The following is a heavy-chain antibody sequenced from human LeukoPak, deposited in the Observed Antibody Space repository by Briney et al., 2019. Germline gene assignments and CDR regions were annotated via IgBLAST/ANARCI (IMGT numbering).Heavy chain of an antibody. Sequence: ASVKVSCKASGYTFTGYYMHWVRQAPGQGLEWMGWINPNSGGTSYAQKFQGRVTMTRDMSTSTVYMELSSLRSEDTAVYYCARDVDTAMVFDYWGQGTLVTVSS. V-gene: IGHV1-2*02. CDR1: GYTFTGYY. CDR2: INPNSGGT. CDR3: ARDVDTAMVFDY. J-gene: IGHJ4*02. D-gene: IGHD5-18*01.